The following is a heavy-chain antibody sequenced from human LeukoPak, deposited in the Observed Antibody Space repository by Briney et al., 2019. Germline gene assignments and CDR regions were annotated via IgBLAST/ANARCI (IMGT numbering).Heavy chain of an antibody. Sequence: SETLSLTCTVSGGSISSYYWGWIRQPPGKGLEWIGYVYYSGNTNYNPSLKTRVTISVDTSRNQFSLKLSSVTASDAAVYYCVRRPLYPRHRSFDFWGQGALVTVSS. V-gene: IGHV4-59*01. CDR2: VYYSGNT. D-gene: IGHD6-6*01. J-gene: IGHJ4*02. CDR1: GGSISSYY. CDR3: VRRPLYPRHRSFDF.